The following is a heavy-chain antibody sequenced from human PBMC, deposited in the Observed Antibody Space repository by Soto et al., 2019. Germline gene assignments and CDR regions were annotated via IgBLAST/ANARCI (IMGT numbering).Heavy chain of an antibody. V-gene: IGHV4-59*01. J-gene: IGHJ5*02. D-gene: IGHD6-6*01. CDR1: GGSISSYY. CDR3: ARDEYSSSSSNWFDP. CDR2: IYYSGST. Sequence: SETLSLTCTVSGGSISSYYWSWIRQPPGKGLEWIGYIYYSGSTKYNPSLKSRVTISVDTSKNQFSLKLSSVTTADTTEYYCARDEYSSSSSNWFDPWGQGTLVTVSS.